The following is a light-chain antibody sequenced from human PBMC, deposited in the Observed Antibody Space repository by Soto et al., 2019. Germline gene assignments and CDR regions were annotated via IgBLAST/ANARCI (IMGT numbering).Light chain of an antibody. J-gene: IGKJ4*02. CDR1: QSVSSY. CDR3: KRRSNWPRLT. V-gene: IGKV3-11*01. Sequence: EIVLTQSPATLSLSPGERATLSCRASQSVSSYLAWFQQKPGQAPRLLIYDTSNRATGIPARFSGSGSGTDFTRNISSLEPEDFAVYYCKRRSNWPRLTFGGGTRVEI. CDR2: DTS.